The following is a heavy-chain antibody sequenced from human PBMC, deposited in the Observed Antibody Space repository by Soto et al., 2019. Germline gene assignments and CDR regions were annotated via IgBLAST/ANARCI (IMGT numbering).Heavy chain of an antibody. J-gene: IGHJ6*02. V-gene: IGHV3-30*18. CDR3: AKDLVGRVDTAMVTRLASDYYYYYGMDV. Sequence: GGSLRLSCAASGFTFSSYGMHWVRQAPGKGLEWVAVISYDGSNKYYADSVKGRFTISRDNSKNTLYLQMNSLRAEDTAVYYCAKDLVGRVDTAMVTRLASDYYYYYGMDVWGQGTTVTVSS. D-gene: IGHD5-18*01. CDR2: ISYDGSNK. CDR1: GFTFSSYG.